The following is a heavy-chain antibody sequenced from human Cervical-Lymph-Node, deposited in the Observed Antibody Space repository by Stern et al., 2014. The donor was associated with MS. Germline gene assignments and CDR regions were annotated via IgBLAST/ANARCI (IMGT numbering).Heavy chain of an antibody. Sequence: VQLLQSGAEVKKPGASVKVSCKASGYTLTNYDIHWVRKATGQGLEWMGWMNPSSGPTTYAQNFQGRITMTRGASLSTGYMELSSLRSEDTAMYYCARSDYGDWDSWGQGTLVTVSS. D-gene: IGHD4-17*01. CDR1: GYTLTNYD. CDR2: MNPSSGPT. CDR3: ARSDYGDWDS. J-gene: IGHJ4*02. V-gene: IGHV1-8*01.